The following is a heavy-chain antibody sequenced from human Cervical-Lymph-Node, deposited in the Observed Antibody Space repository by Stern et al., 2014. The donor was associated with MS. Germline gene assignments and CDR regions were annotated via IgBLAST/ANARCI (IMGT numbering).Heavy chain of an antibody. Sequence: EVQLLESGGGVVQPGGSLRLSCEASGFTFTDYWMTWVRQSPGKGLEWVANINLDGSEKHYVDSVKGRFTISRDNAKNSLYLQMNNLRDADTAVYYCAKSAGRTSNRAHDWGQGTLVTVSP. CDR2: INLDGSEK. CDR3: AKSAGRTSNRAHD. V-gene: IGHV3-7*01. CDR1: GFTFTDYW. J-gene: IGHJ4*02. D-gene: IGHD2-2*01.